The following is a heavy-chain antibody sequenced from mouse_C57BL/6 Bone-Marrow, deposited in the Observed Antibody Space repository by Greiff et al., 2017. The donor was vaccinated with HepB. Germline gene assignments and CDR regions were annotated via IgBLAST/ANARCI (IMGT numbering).Heavy chain of an antibody. J-gene: IGHJ3*01. V-gene: IGHV1-81*01. Sequence: VKLQESGAELARPGASVKLSCKASGYTFTSYGISWVKQRTGQGLEWIGEIYPRSGNTYYNEKFKGKATLTADKSSSTAYMELRSLTSEDSAVYFCAASLPGAWFAYWGQGTLVTVSA. CDR2: IYPRSGNT. CDR3: AASLPGAWFAY. D-gene: IGHD4-1*01. CDR1: GYTFTSYG.